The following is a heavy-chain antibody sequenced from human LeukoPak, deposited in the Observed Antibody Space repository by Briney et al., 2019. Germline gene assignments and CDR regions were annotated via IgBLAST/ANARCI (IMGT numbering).Heavy chain of an antibody. Sequence: SGGSLRLSCAASGFTFSGYAMSWVRQAPGKGLEWVSGISGSGGSTYYADSVKGRFTISRDNSKNTLYLQMNSLRAEDTAVYNCATPLSSGNDYWGQGTLVTVSS. D-gene: IGHD3-10*01. CDR3: ATPLSSGNDY. CDR2: ISGSGGST. CDR1: GFTFSGYA. V-gene: IGHV3-23*01. J-gene: IGHJ4*02.